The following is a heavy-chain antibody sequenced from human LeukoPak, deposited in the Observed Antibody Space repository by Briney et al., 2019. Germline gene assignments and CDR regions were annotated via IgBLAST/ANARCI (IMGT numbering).Heavy chain of an antibody. Sequence: GGSLRLSCAASGLAFSSYAMSWVRQAPGKGLEWVSTISVARNTFYADSVKGRFTISRDNSRNTVYLQMTSLRADDTAVYYCADYGVSGVRNNFYWGQGTLVTVSS. CDR1: GLAFSSYA. V-gene: IGHV3-23*01. D-gene: IGHD3-3*01. CDR3: ADYGVSGVRNNFY. J-gene: IGHJ4*02. CDR2: ISVARNT.